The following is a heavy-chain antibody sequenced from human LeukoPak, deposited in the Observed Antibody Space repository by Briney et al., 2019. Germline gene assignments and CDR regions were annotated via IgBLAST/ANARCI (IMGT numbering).Heavy chain of an antibody. CDR2: ISGSDGST. J-gene: IGHJ6*03. D-gene: IGHD1/OR15-1a*01. V-gene: IGHV3-23*01. Sequence: GGSLRLSCAASGFTFHIYAMTWVRQAPGKGLEWVSTISGSDGSTYYADSVKGRFTISRDSSKNTLYLQMNSLRAEDTAVYYCAKDIRENNGLGSMDVWGKGTTVTVSS. CDR1: GFTFHIYA. CDR3: AKDIRENNGLGSMDV.